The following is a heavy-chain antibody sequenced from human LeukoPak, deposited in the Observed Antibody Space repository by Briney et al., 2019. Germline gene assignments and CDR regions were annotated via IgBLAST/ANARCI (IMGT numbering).Heavy chain of an antibody. J-gene: IGHJ4*02. CDR2: IRYDGSNK. CDR3: VRGDSVDY. CDR1: GFTLSSFG. Sequence: PGGSLRLSCVISGFTLSSFGIHWVRQAPGKGLDWVAFIRYDGSNKNYADSVKGRFTVSRDNSKNTVYLQMSSLRGEDTAVYYCVRGDSVDYWGQGTLVAVSP. V-gene: IGHV3-30*02. D-gene: IGHD3-16*01.